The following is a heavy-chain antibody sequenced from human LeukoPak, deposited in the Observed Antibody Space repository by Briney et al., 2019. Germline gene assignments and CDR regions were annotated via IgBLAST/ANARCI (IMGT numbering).Heavy chain of an antibody. CDR1: GFTFSDYY. D-gene: IGHD3-3*01. V-gene: IGHV3-21*01. Sequence: GGSLRLSCAASGFTFSDYYMNWVPQAPGRGLEWVSSISSSSSYIYYADSVKGRFTISRDNAKNSLYLQMNSLRAEDTAVYYCARGTTYYDFPDWFDPWGQGTLVTVSS. CDR2: ISSSSSYI. J-gene: IGHJ5*02. CDR3: ARGTTYYDFPDWFDP.